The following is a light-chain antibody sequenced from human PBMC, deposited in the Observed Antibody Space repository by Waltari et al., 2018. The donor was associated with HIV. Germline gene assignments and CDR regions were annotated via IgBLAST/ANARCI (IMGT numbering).Light chain of an antibody. CDR1: NSDVGVYNF. CDR2: EVT. V-gene: IGLV2-14*01. Sequence: QSALTQPASVSGSPGQSITISCTGTNSDVGVYNFVSWYQQHPGKAPTLMIYEVTNRPSGLSNRFSGSKSGNTASLTISGLQAEDEADYYCTSYTSNNTLMFGGGTKVTVL. CDR3: TSYTSNNTLM. J-gene: IGLJ3*02.